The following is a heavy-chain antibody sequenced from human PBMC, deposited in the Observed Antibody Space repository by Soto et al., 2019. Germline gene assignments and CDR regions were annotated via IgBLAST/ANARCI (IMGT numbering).Heavy chain of an antibody. J-gene: IGHJ3*02. Sequence: PGGSLRLSCAASGFTFSDYYMSWIRQAPGKGLEWVSYISSSGSSIYDADSVKGRFTISRDNAKNSLYLQMNSLRAEDTAVYYCARGRPYRSVWSYDAFDIWGQGTIVTVSS. V-gene: IGHV3-11*01. D-gene: IGHD6-19*01. CDR1: GFTFSDYY. CDR2: ISSSGSSI. CDR3: ARGRPYRSVWSYDAFDI.